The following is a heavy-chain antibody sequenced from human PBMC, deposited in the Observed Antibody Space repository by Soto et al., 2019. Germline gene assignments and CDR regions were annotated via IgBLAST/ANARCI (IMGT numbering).Heavy chain of an antibody. J-gene: IGHJ6*02. Sequence: PGESLKISCKGSGYSFTSYWIGWVRQMPGKGLEWMGIIYPGDSDTRYSPSFQGQVTISADKSISTAYLQWSSLKASDTAMYYCAGTSSSSRFYYYGVDVWGQGTTVTVSS. D-gene: IGHD6-6*01. CDR2: IYPGDSDT. CDR1: GYSFTSYW. CDR3: AGTSSSSRFYYYGVDV. V-gene: IGHV5-51*01.